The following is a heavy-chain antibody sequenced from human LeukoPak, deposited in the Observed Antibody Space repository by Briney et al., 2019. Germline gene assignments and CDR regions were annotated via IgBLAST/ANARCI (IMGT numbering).Heavy chain of an antibody. CDR2: IYYSGST. V-gene: IGHV4-59*08. CDR1: GGSISSYY. D-gene: IGHD3-10*01. Sequence: PSETLSLTCTVSGGSISSYYWSWIRQPPGKGLEWIGYIYYSGSTNYNPSLKSRVTISVDTSKNQFSQKLSSVTAADTAVYYCARQYGASGKDYWGQGTLVTVSS. J-gene: IGHJ4*02. CDR3: ARQYGASGKDY.